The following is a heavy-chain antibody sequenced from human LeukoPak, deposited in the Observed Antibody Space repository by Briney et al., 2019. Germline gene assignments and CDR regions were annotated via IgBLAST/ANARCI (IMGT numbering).Heavy chain of an antibody. V-gene: IGHV3-21*01. CDR3: AREDTMVLPAFDI. D-gene: IGHD3-10*01. CDR2: ISSSSYI. CDR1: GFTFSSYS. Sequence: GGSLRLSCAASGFTFSSYSMNWVRQVPGKGLEWVSSISSSSYIYYADSVKGRFTISRDNAKNSLYLQMNSLRAEDTAVYYCAREDTMVLPAFDIWGQGTMVTVSS. J-gene: IGHJ3*02.